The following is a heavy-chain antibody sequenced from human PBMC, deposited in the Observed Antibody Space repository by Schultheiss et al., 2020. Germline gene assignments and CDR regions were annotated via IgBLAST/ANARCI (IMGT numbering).Heavy chain of an antibody. CDR1: GFTFSTYW. D-gene: IGHD3-3*01. CDR3: ARLDANFWSANGVGFDY. J-gene: IGHJ4*02. Sequence: GGSLRLSCAASGFTFSTYWMTWVRQAPGEGLEWVANIKQDGSEKYYVDSVKDRFTISRDNAKNSLYLQMNTLRAEDTAVYYCARLDANFWSANGVGFDYWGQGTLVTVSS. CDR2: IKQDGSEK. V-gene: IGHV3-7*01.